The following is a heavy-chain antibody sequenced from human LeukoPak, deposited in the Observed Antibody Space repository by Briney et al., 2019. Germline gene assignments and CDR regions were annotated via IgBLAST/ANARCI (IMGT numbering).Heavy chain of an antibody. CDR2: IIPVLGRP. CDR3: ATGDRGTAFNFFDN. V-gene: IGHV1-69*04. D-gene: IGHD3-22*01. Sequence: ASSVKVSCKASGDTFGSDAISWVRQAPGQGLEWVGRIIPVLGRPSHAQKLQNRVTISADTSTSTAYMELTRLRSEDTAVYYCATGDRGTAFNFFDNWGQGTLVTVSS. CDR1: GDTFGSDA. J-gene: IGHJ4*02.